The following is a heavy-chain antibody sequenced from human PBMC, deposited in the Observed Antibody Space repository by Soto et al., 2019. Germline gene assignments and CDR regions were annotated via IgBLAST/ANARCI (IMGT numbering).Heavy chain of an antibody. V-gene: IGHV4-34*01. D-gene: IGHD3-10*01. CDR3: AQGDYYGSGSYDY. J-gene: IGHJ4*02. CDR1: GGSFSGYY. Sequence: PSETLSLTCAVYGGSFSGYYWSWIRQPPGKGLEWIGEINHSGSTNYNPSLKSRVTMSVDTSKNQFSLKLSSVTAADTAVYYCAQGDYYGSGSYDYWGQGTLVT. CDR2: INHSGST.